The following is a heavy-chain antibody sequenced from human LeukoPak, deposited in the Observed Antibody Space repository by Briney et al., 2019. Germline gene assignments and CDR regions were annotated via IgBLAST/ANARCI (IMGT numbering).Heavy chain of an antibody. CDR1: GFTVSRHY. Sequence: GGSLRLSCAASGFTVSRHYMSWVRQAPGKGLEWVSYISSSSSTIYYADSVKGRFTISRDNAKNSLYLQMNSLRDEDTAVYYCARGYSYVFYWGQGTLVTVSS. CDR2: ISSSSSTI. D-gene: IGHD5-18*01. CDR3: ARGYSYVFY. V-gene: IGHV3-48*02. J-gene: IGHJ4*02.